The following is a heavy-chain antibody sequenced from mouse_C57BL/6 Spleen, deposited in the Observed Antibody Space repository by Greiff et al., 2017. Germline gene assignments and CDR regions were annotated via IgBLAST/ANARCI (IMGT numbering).Heavy chain of an antibody. CDR2: IRLKSDNYAT. CDR1: GFTFSNYW. D-gene: IGHD1-1*01. J-gene: IGHJ1*03. Sequence: DVKLVESGGGLVQPGGSMKLSCVASGFTFSNYWMNWVRQSPEQGLEWVAQIRLKSDNYATHYAESVKGRFTISRDAYKSSVYLQMINLRAEDTGNYYCTGPITTVVAGDWYFDVWGTGTTVTVSS. V-gene: IGHV6-3*01. CDR3: TGPITTVVAGDWYFDV.